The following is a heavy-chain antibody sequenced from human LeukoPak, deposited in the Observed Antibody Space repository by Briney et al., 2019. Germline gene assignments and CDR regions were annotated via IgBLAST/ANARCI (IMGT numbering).Heavy chain of an antibody. J-gene: IGHJ3*02. CDR2: INPNSGGT. D-gene: IGHD3-22*01. CDR1: GYTFTGYY. CDR3: ARYFYDSSGSSSDAYDI. V-gene: IGHV1-2*02. Sequence: ASVKISCKTSGYTFTGYYMHWVRQAPGQGLEWMGWINPNSGGTNYAQRFQGRVTMTRDTSISTAYMELSRLRSDDSAVYYCARYFYDSSGSSSDAYDIWGQGTMVTVSS.